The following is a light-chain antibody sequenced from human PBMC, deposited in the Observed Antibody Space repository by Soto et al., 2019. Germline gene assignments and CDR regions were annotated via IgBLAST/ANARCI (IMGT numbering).Light chain of an antibody. CDR2: DAS. J-gene: IGKJ4*01. CDR1: QDISNY. CDR3: QQYDNRPS. V-gene: IGKV1-33*01. Sequence: DIQMRQSPSSLSASVGDRVTITCQASQDISNYLNWYQQKPGKAPKLLIYDASNLKIGVPSRFSGSGSGTDFTFTISSLQPEDIATYYCQQYDNRPSFGGGTKVDIK.